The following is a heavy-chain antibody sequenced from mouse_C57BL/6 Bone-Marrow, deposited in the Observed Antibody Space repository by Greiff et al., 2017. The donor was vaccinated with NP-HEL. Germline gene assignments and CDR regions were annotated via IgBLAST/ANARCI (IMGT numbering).Heavy chain of an antibody. CDR2: INSDGGST. Sequence: EVQLVESGGGLVQPGESLKLSCESNEYEFPSHDMSWVRKTPEKRLELVAAINSDGGSTYYPDTMERRFIISRDNTKKTLYLQMSSLRSEDTALYYCARRFGYGTTVGAKGDYYAMDYWGQGTSVTVSS. V-gene: IGHV5-2*01. D-gene: IGHD1-1*01. CDR1: EYEFPSHD. CDR3: ARRFGYGTTVGAKGDYYAMDY. J-gene: IGHJ4*01.